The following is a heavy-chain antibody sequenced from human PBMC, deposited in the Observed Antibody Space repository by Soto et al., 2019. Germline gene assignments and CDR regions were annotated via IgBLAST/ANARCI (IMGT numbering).Heavy chain of an antibody. CDR1: GASISRDNYY. CDR3: ARVTTVTSWFDH. J-gene: IGHJ5*02. CDR2: ISNSRST. D-gene: IGHD3-3*01. Sequence: TLSLTCSVSGASISRDNYYWSWIRQHPGKGLEWIGYISNSRSTYYNPSLKSRLTISVDTSKNRFSLQLSSVTAADTAVYYCARVTTVTSWFDHWGQGTLVTVSS. V-gene: IGHV4-31*03.